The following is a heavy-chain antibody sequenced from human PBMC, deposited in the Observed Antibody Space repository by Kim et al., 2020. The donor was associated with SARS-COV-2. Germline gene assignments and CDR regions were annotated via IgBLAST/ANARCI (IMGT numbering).Heavy chain of an antibody. V-gene: IGHV3-66*01. CDR3: ARGAYSRILFHRIYYYGMDV. J-gene: IGHJ6*02. D-gene: IGHD3-3*02. Sequence: GASLRLSCAASGFTVSSNYMSWVRQAPGKGLEWVSVIYSGGSTYYADAVKGRFTISRDNSKNTLYLQMNSLRAEDTAVYYCARGAYSRILFHRIYYYGMDVWGQGTTVAVSS. CDR2: IYSGGST. CDR1: GFTVSSNY.